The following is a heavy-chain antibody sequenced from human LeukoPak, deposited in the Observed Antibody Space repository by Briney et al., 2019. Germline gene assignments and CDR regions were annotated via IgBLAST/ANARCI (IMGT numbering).Heavy chain of an antibody. CDR1: GVTFSRFA. CDR3: AKDLPDYGDYIEGY. Sequence: GVSLRLSCAASGVTFSRFAMSWVRQAPGKGLEWVSTISGSGGTTNYADSVRGRFTFSRDNSKNTLYLQMNSLRAEDTAVYYCAKDLPDYGDYIEGYWGQGTLVTVSS. CDR2: ISGSGGTT. V-gene: IGHV3-23*01. J-gene: IGHJ4*02. D-gene: IGHD4-17*01.